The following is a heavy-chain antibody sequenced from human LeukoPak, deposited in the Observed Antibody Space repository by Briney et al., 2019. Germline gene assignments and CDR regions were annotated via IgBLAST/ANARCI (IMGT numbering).Heavy chain of an antibody. J-gene: IGHJ5*02. CDR1: GYTFTGYY. CDR2: INPTGGST. CDR3: ARDNSVGDNAWWFDP. D-gene: IGHD1-26*01. Sequence: GASVKVSCKASGYTFTGYYMHWVRQAAGQGLEWMGLINPTGGSTGYAQKFQGRVTMTRDMSTSTDYMELSSLRSEDTAIYYCARDNSVGDNAWWFDPWGQGTRVTVSS. V-gene: IGHV1-46*01.